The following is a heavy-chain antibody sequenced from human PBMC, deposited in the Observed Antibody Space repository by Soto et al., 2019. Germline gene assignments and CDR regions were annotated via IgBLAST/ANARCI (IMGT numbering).Heavy chain of an antibody. V-gene: IGHV4-39*01. J-gene: IGHJ4*02. D-gene: IGHD2-21*02. Sequence: PSETLSLTCTVSGGSISSSSYYWGWIRQPPGKGLEWIGSIYYSGYTYYNPSLKSRVTISVDTSKNQFSLKLSTVTAADTAVYYCSRSYGTMVVTRDLGQGTLVTVSS. CDR1: GGSISSSSYY. CDR3: SRSYGTMVVTRD. CDR2: IYYSGYT.